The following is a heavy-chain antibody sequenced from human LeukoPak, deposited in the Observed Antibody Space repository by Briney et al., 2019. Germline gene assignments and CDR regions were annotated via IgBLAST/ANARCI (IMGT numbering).Heavy chain of an antibody. CDR1: GLTFSSYA. CDR3: ARLISTSSSRFSDY. D-gene: IGHD6-6*01. J-gene: IGHJ4*02. CDR2: ISGSGGST. V-gene: IGHV3-23*01. Sequence: PGGSLRLSCAASGLTFSSYAMSWVRQAPGKGLEWVSAISGSGGSTYYADSVKGRFTISRDNSKNTLYLQMNSLRAEDTAVYYCARLISTSSSRFSDYWGQGTLVTVSS.